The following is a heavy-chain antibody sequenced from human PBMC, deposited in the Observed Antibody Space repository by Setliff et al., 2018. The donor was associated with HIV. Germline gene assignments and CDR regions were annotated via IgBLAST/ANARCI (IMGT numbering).Heavy chain of an antibody. D-gene: IGHD2-2*01. J-gene: IGHJ6*03. CDR2: ISGSGITT. V-gene: IGHV3-23*01. CDR1: GFTFTSYA. Sequence: GESLKISCAASGFTFTSYAMSWVRQAPGKGLEWVSSISGSGITTYHAYSVKGRFTISRDNSKNTLYLQMNSLRAEDRAIYYCAKSGYCGSTTCRNYYYYMDVWGRGTTVTVSS. CDR3: AKSGYCGSTTCRNYYYYMDV.